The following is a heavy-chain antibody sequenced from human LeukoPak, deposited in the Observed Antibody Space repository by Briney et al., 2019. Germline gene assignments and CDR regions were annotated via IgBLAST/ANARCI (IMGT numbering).Heavy chain of an antibody. J-gene: IGHJ4*02. CDR3: ARFPLSMVRGVTLFDY. V-gene: IGHV3-21*01. CDR1: GFTFSSYS. Sequence: GVSLRLSCAASGFTFSSYSMNWVRQAPGKGLEWVSSISSSSSYIYYADSVKGRFTISRDNAKNSLYLQMNSLRAEDTAVYYCARFPLSMVRGVTLFDYWGQGTLVTVSS. D-gene: IGHD3-10*01. CDR2: ISSSSSYI.